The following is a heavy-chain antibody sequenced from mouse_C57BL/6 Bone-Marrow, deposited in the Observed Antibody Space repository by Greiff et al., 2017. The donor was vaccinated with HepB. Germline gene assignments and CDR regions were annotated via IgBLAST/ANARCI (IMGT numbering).Heavy chain of an antibody. Sequence: VQRVESGAELVKPGASVKLSCKASGYTFTEYTIHWVKQRSGQGLEWIGWFYPGSGSIKYNEKFKDKATLTADKSSSTVYMELSRLTSEDSAVYFCARGVYGNYRFDYWGQGTTLTVSS. D-gene: IGHD2-1*01. J-gene: IGHJ2*01. CDR3: ARGVYGNYRFDY. CDR1: GYTFTEYT. CDR2: FYPGSGSI. V-gene: IGHV1-62-2*01.